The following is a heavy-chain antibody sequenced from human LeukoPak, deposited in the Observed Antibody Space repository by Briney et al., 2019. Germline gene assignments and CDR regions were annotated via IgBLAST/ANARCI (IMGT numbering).Heavy chain of an antibody. D-gene: IGHD6-19*01. CDR2: INPSGGST. J-gene: IGHJ5*02. Sequence: ASVKVSCKASGYTFTSYYMHWVRQAPGQGLEWMGIINPSGGSTSYAQKFQGRVTMTRDTSTSTVYMELSSLRSEDTAVYYCAREGRESSGWPAGGLDLWGQGTLVTVSS. CDR1: GYTFTSYY. V-gene: IGHV1-46*01. CDR3: AREGRESSGWPAGGLDL.